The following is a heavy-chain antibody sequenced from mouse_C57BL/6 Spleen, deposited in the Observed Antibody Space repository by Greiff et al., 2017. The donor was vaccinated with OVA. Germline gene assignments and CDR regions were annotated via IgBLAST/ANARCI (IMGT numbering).Heavy chain of an antibody. Sequence: VQLQQPGAELVKPGASVKLSCKASGYTFTSYWMHWVKQRPGQGLEWIGMIHPNSGSTNYNEKFKSKATLTVDKSSSTAYMQLSSLTSEDSAVYYCAKGADYDGGDYYAMDYWGQGTSVTVSS. D-gene: IGHD2-4*01. V-gene: IGHV1-64*01. CDR3: AKGADYDGGDYYAMDY. J-gene: IGHJ4*01. CDR1: GYTFTSYW. CDR2: IHPNSGST.